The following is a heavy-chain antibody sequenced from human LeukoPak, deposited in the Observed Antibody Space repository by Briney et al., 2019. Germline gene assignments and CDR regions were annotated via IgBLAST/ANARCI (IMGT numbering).Heavy chain of an antibody. CDR3: ARGEMRQYYFDY. J-gene: IGHJ4*02. D-gene: IGHD5-24*01. CDR1: GGSISSGGYY. V-gene: IGHV4-31*03. CDR2: ICYSGST. Sequence: SETLSLTCTVSGGSISSGGYYWSWIRQHPGKGLEWIGYICYSGSTYYNPSLKSRVTISVDTSKNQFSLKLSSVTAADTAVYYCARGEMRQYYFDYWGQGTLVTVSS.